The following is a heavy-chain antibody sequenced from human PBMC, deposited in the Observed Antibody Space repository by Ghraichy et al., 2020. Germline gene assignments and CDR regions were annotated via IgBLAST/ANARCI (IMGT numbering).Heavy chain of an antibody. CDR1: GDSLSSNSAA. J-gene: IGHJ4*02. CDR3: ARSVDGNSYAFDY. Sequence: SQTLSLTCVISGDSLSSNSAAWNWIRQSPSRGLEWLGRTYYRSQWYNDYAVSVKSRITINSDTSKNQFSLQLNSVTPQDTAVYYCARSVDGNSYAFDYWGQGTLVTVSS. CDR2: TYYRSQWYN. D-gene: IGHD5-18*01. V-gene: IGHV6-1*01.